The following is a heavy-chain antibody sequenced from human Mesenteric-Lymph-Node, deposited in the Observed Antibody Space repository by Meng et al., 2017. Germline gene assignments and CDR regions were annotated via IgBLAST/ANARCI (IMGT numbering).Heavy chain of an antibody. Sequence: GESLKISCAASGFRFSDYYMSWIRQAPGKGLEWVSVIYSGGSTYYADSVKGRFTISRDNSKNTLYLQMDSLRADDTAIYYCAKYDCSGLNCYSIYYYGMDVWGQGTTVTVSS. CDR1: GFRFSDYY. J-gene: IGHJ6*02. D-gene: IGHD2-15*01. CDR3: AKYDCSGLNCYSIYYYGMDV. CDR2: IYSGGST. V-gene: IGHV3-53*01.